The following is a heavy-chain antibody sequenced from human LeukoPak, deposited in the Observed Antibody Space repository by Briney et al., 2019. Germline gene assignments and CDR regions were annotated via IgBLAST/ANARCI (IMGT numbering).Heavy chain of an antibody. CDR1: GGSFSGYY. CDR2: IYYSGST. V-gene: IGHV4-59*01. Sequence: SETLSLTCAVYGGSFSGYYWSWIRQPPGKGLEWIGYIYYSGSTHYNPSLKSRVTISVDTSKNQFSLKLSSVTAADTAVYYCARESHDAVDIWGQGTMVTVSS. J-gene: IGHJ3*02. CDR3: ARESHDAVDI.